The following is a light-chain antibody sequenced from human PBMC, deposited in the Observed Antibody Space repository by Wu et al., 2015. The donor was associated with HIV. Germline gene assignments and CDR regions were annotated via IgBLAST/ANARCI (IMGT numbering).Light chain of an antibody. Sequence: EIVMTQSPATLSVTPGERATVSCRASQSISNKLVWYQQRPGQAPRLLIYAASTRATGIPARFSGSGSGTEFTLTISSMQSEDFAVYYCQQYNNWPLFGGGTKVEIK. CDR1: QSISNK. V-gene: IGKV3-15*01. J-gene: IGKJ4*01. CDR2: AAS. CDR3: QQYNNWPL.